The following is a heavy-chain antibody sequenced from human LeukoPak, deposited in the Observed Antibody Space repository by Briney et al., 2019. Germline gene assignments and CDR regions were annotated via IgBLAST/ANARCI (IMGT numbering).Heavy chain of an antibody. J-gene: IGHJ4*02. Sequence: GGSLRLSCAASGFTFNTYSMNWVRQAPGKGLEWLSYISSSGSTIYYADSVKGRFTISRDNSKNTLYLQMNSLRAEDTAVYYCARDLFSDYDSSGYYYEIDSDYWGQGTLVTVSS. CDR3: ARDLFSDYDSSGYYYEIDSDY. CDR2: ISSSGSTI. V-gene: IGHV3-48*01. D-gene: IGHD3-22*01. CDR1: GFTFNTYS.